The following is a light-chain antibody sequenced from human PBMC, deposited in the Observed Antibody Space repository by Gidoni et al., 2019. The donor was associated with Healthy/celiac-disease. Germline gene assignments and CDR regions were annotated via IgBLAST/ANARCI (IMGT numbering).Light chain of an antibody. V-gene: IGKV1-39*01. CDR2: AAS. CDR1: QSISSY. CDR3: QQSYSTPRT. Sequence: DIQMTQSPSSLSASVGDRVNITCRASQSISSYLNWYQQKPGKAPKLLIYAASSLQSGGPSRFRGSGSGTDFTLTISSLQPEDFATYYCQQSYSTPRTFGQGTKVEIK. J-gene: IGKJ1*01.